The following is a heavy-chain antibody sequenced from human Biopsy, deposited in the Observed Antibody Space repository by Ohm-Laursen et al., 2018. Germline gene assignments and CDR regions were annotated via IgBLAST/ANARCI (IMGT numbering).Heavy chain of an antibody. J-gene: IGHJ3*01. D-gene: IGHD3-3*01. CDR2: ITNRGST. CDR3: ARLYRLDDYWNDDPPDAFDV. Sequence: GTLSLTCTVSGGSISSDYWSWIRQSPGKGLEWIGYITNRGSTNYNPSLRGRVTISVDTSKNQFSLKLSSVTAADTAVFFCARLYRLDDYWNDDPPDAFDVWGQGTRVTVSS. V-gene: IGHV4-59*01. CDR1: GGSISSDY.